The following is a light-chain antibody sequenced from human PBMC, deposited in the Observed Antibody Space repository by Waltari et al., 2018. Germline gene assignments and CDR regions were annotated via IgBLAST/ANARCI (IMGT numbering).Light chain of an antibody. CDR1: QTVLYSSDNNNY. J-gene: IGKJ1*01. CDR3: QQYYDTPRT. Sequence: DIVMTQSPDSLAVSLGERATINCKSSQTVLYSSDNNNYLAWYQQKLGQPPKLLIYWVSTRASGVPARFSGSVSGTDFTLTISSLQAEDVAVYYCQQYYDTPRTFGQGTRVEIK. V-gene: IGKV4-1*01. CDR2: WVS.